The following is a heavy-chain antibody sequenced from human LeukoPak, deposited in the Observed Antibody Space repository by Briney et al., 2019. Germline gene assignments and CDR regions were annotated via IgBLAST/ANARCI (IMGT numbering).Heavy chain of an antibody. D-gene: IGHD2-15*01. V-gene: IGHV4-4*02. J-gene: IGHJ1*01. CDR2: IYHSGST. CDR1: GGSISSSNW. CDR3: ARVWAFCRGGGCYESFQY. Sequence: SETLSLTCAVSGGSISSSNWWSWVRQPPGKGLEWIGEIYHSGSTNYNLSLKSRVTISVDKSKNQFSLKLSSVTAADTAVYYCARVWAFCRGGGCYESFQYWGRGTLVTVSS.